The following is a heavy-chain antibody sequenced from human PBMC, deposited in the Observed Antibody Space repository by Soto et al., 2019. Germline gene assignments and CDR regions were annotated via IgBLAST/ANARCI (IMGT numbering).Heavy chain of an antibody. CDR1: GYTFTIYS. D-gene: IGHD6-13*01. Sequence: ASVKVSCKASGYTFTIYSMHWVRQAPGQRLEWMGWINAGNGNTKYSQKFQGRVTITTDTSTSTAYMELRSLRSDDTAVYYCAREDSSSWYLFDYWGQGTLVTVSS. J-gene: IGHJ4*02. V-gene: IGHV1-3*01. CDR3: AREDSSSWYLFDY. CDR2: INAGNGNT.